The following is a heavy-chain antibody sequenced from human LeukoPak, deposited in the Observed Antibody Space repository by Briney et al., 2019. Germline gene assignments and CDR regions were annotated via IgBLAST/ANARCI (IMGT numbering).Heavy chain of an antibody. CDR3: ARAPWKQLSTGYNWFDP. CDR1: GGSISSYY. J-gene: IGHJ5*02. Sequence: PSETLSLTCTVSGGSISSYYWSWIRQPPGKGLEWIGYIYHSGSTNYNPSLKSRVTISVDTSKNQFSLKLSSVTAADTAVYYCARAPWKQLSTGYNWFDPWGQGTLVTVSS. CDR2: IYHSGST. D-gene: IGHD6-13*01. V-gene: IGHV4-59*01.